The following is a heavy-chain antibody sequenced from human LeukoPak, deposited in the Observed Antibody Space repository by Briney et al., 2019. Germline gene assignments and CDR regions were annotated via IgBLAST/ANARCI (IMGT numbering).Heavy chain of an antibody. CDR3: ARDHKGGYYDSSGYYEPTG. CDR1: GFTVSSNY. V-gene: IGHV3-66*01. J-gene: IGHJ4*02. Sequence: GGSLRLSCAASGFTVSSNYMSWVRQAPGKGLEWVSVIYSGGSTYYADSVKGRFTISRDNSKNTLYLQMNSLRAEDTAVYYCARDHKGGYYDSSGYYEPTGWGQGTLVTVSP. D-gene: IGHD3-22*01. CDR2: IYSGGST.